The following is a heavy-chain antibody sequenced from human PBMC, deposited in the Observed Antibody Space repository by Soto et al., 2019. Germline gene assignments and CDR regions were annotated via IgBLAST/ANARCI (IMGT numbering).Heavy chain of an antibody. CDR1: GFTFDDYA. Sequence: EVQLVESGGGLVQPGRSLRLSCAASGFTFDDYAMHWVRQAPGKGLEWVSGISWNSGGIGYADSVKGRFTISRDNAKNSLYLQMNSLRAEDTALYYCAKELQRYDSSGYALDYWGQGTLVTVSS. CDR2: ISWNSGGI. V-gene: IGHV3-9*01. J-gene: IGHJ4*02. CDR3: AKELQRYDSSGYALDY. D-gene: IGHD3-22*01.